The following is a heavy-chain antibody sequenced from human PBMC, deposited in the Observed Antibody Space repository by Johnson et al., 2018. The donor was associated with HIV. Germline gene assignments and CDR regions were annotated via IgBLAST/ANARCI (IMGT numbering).Heavy chain of an antibody. CDR2: ISYDGSNK. J-gene: IGHJ3*02. CDR3: ARDPFPRFYAFDI. V-gene: IGHV3-30*04. CDR1: GFTFSSYA. Sequence: QVQLVESGGGVVQPGRSLRLSCAASGFTFSSYAMHWVRQAPGKGLEWVAVISYDGSNKYYADSVKGRFTISRDNSKNTLYLQMNSLRAEATAVYYCARDPFPRFYAFDIWGQGTMVIVSS.